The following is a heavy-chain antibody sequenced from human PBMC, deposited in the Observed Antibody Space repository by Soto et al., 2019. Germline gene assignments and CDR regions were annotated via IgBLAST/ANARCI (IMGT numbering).Heavy chain of an antibody. Sequence: EVQLLESGGGLVQPGGSLRLSCAASGVTFINYAMNWVRQAPGKGLQWVATVTGGGDATFYTDSVKGRFTISKDFSSNMATLQMNSLRVDDTAVYHCVRKVLGATTRPNYWYFDIRGRGTLVTVSS. J-gene: IGHJ2*01. CDR3: VRKVLGATTRPNYWYFDI. CDR1: GVTFINYA. V-gene: IGHV3-23*01. D-gene: IGHD1-26*01. CDR2: VTGGGDAT.